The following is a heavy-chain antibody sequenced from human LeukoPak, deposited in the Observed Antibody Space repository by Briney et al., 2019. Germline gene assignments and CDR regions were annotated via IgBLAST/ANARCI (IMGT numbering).Heavy chain of an antibody. CDR2: INQDGSAK. J-gene: IGHJ4*02. CDR3: ARDFES. Sequence: GGSLRLSCAASGFTFSNYWMDWVRQAPGKGLEWVGNINQDGSAKNYVDSVKGRFTISRDNAEKSLYLHMNSLRAEDTAIYYCARDFESWGQGTLVTVSS. V-gene: IGHV3-7*03. CDR1: GFTFSNYW.